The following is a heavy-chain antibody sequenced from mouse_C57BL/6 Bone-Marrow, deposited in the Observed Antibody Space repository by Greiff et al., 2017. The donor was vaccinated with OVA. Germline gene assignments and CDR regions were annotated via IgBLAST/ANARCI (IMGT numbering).Heavy chain of an antibody. CDR1: GYTFTSYW. D-gene: IGHD1-1*01. Sequence: QVQLQQPGTELVKPGASVKLSCKASGYTFTSYWMHWVKQRPGQGLEWIGNINPSNGGTNYNEKFKSKATLTVDKSSSTAYMELRSLTSEDSAVYFCARDHYGSSSWFAYWGQGTLVTVSA. J-gene: IGHJ3*01. V-gene: IGHV1-53*01. CDR2: INPSNGGT. CDR3: ARDHYGSSSWFAY.